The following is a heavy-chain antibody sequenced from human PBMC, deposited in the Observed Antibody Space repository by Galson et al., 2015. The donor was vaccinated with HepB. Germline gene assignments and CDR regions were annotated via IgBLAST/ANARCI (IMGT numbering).Heavy chain of an antibody. V-gene: IGHV1-18*01. CDR3: ARGALVVVVGATQNNWFDP. CDR1: GYTFSTYS. Sequence: SVKVSCKASGYTFSTYSITWVRQAPGQGLEWMGWISPSPYNRYTRSARHLQGRVTMTADTSTSTAYMELRSLRSDDTAVYYCARGALVVVVGATQNNWFDPWGQGTLVTVSS. CDR2: ISPSPYNRYT. D-gene: IGHD2-15*01. J-gene: IGHJ5*02.